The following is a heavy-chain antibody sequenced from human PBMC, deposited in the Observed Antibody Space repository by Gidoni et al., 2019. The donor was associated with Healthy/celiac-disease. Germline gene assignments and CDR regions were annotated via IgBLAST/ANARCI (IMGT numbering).Heavy chain of an antibody. Sequence: QVQLVESGGGVVQPGRSLRLSCAASGFTFSSYAMHWVRQAPGKGLEWVAVISYDGSNKYYADSVKGRFTISRDNSKNTLYLQMNSLRAEDTAVYYCARGAYDSSGYYVYWGQGTLVTVSS. J-gene: IGHJ4*02. CDR2: ISYDGSNK. CDR3: ARGAYDSSGYYVY. D-gene: IGHD3-22*01. CDR1: GFTFSSYA. V-gene: IGHV3-30-3*01.